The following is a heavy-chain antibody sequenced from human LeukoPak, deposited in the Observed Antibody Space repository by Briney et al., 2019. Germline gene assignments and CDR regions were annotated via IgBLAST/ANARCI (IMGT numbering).Heavy chain of an antibody. V-gene: IGHV1-8*01. CDR3: AREGPLASGYYYDY. Sequence: ASVKVSCKASGYSFTSHDINWVRQAPGQGPEWMGWMNPDSGNAGYAPDFQGRVTMTRDTSINTAYMELSSLRSEDTAVYYCAREGPLASGYYYDYWGQGTLVTVSS. J-gene: IGHJ4*02. D-gene: IGHD3-22*01. CDR1: GYSFTSHD. CDR2: MNPDSGNA.